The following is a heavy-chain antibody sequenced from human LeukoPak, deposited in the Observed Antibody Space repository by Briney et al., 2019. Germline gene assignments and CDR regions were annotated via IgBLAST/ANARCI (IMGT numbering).Heavy chain of an antibody. CDR2: IKTDASEK. V-gene: IGHV3-7*01. D-gene: IGHD4-11*01. CDR1: GFTFTSHA. CDR3: ATYSTRNAREFQS. Sequence: GGSLRLSCVASGFTFTSHAINWVRQAPGKGLEWVANIKTDASEKYYADSVKGRFTISRDNAKMSLYLQMNSLRVEDTAVYYCATYSTRNAREFQSWGQGTLVTVSS. J-gene: IGHJ1*01.